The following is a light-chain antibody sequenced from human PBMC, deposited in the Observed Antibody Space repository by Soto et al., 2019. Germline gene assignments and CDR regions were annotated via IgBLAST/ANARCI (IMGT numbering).Light chain of an antibody. CDR1: SSDVGGYNY. V-gene: IGLV2-14*01. CDR3: SSYTSSSTLLYV. Sequence: QSVLTQPASVSGSPGQSITISCTGTSSDVGGYNYVSWYQQHPGKATKLMIYDVSNRPSGVSNRFSGSKSGNTASLTISGLQAEDEADYYCSSYTSSSTLLYVFGTGTKAPS. CDR2: DVS. J-gene: IGLJ1*01.